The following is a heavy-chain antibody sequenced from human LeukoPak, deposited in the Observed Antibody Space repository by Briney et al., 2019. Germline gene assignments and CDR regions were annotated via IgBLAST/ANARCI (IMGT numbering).Heavy chain of an antibody. CDR3: SRLTIAMVRGVLAPIDY. D-gene: IGHD3-10*01. Sequence: SETLSLTCTVSGYSISSGYYWGWIRQPPQKGLEWIGSISHSGSTSYTPSLTSRVTISVDTSKNQFSLKPSSVTAADTAVYYCSRLTIAMVRGVLAPIDYWGEGTLVTVSS. CDR2: ISHSGST. V-gene: IGHV4-38-2*02. CDR1: GYSISSGYY. J-gene: IGHJ4*02.